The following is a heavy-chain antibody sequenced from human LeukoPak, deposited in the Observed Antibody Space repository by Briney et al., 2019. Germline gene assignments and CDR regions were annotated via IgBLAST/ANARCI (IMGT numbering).Heavy chain of an antibody. V-gene: IGHV1-8*03. Sequence: ASVKVSCKASGYTFTSCDINWVRQATGQGLEWMGWMNPNSGNTGYAQKFQGRVTITRNTSISTAYMELSSLRSEDTAVYYCARVRSGQWHYYYYYMDVWGKGTTVTVSS. J-gene: IGHJ6*03. CDR1: GYTFTSCD. CDR2: MNPNSGNT. CDR3: ARVRSGQWHYYYYYMDV. D-gene: IGHD6-19*01.